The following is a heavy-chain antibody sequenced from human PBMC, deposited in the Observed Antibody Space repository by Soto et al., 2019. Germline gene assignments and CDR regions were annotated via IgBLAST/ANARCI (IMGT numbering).Heavy chain of an antibody. D-gene: IGHD5-12*01. CDR1: GFTVSSNY. J-gene: IGHJ4*02. V-gene: IGHV3-53*04. CDR2: IYSGGST. CDR3: ARVYYSGYEYFDY. Sequence: GGSLRLSCAASGFTVSSNYMSWVRQAPGKGLEWVSVIYSGGSTYYADSVKGRFTISRHNSKNTLYLQMNSLRAEDTAVYYCARVYYSGYEYFDYWGQGTLVTVSS.